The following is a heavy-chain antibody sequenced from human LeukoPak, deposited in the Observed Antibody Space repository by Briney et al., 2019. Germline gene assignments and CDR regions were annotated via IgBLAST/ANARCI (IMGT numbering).Heavy chain of an antibody. CDR3: AKDWDLPIALAGRDGTDY. D-gene: IGHD6-19*01. CDR2: ISGSGGNT. V-gene: IGHV3-23*01. CDR1: GFTFTSYA. Sequence: GGSLRLSCAASGFTFTSYAMSWVRQAPGQGLEWVSAISGSGGNTYYADSVKGRFTISRDNSTNTLYLQMNSLRAEDTAVYYCAKDWDLPIALAGRDGTDYWGQGTLVTVSS. J-gene: IGHJ4*02.